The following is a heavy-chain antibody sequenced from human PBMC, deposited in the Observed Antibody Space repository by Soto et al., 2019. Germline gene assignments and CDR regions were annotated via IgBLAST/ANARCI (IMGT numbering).Heavy chain of an antibody. J-gene: IGHJ4*02. D-gene: IGHD5-12*01. V-gene: IGHV4-59*01. CDR2: IYYSGST. Sequence: SETLSLTCTVSGGSISSYYWSWIRQPPGKGLEWIGYIYYSGSTNYNPSLKSRVTISVDTSKNQFSLKLSSVTAADTAVYYCAREAGTRWLQFSYFVYWGQGTLVSGFS. CDR3: AREAGTRWLQFSYFVY. CDR1: GGSISSYY.